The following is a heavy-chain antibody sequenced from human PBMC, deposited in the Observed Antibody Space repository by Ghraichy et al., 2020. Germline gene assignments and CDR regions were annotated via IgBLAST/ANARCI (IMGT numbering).Heavy chain of an antibody. CDR1: GGSVSSGSYY. CDR3: ARVAYSSGWYYFDY. J-gene: IGHJ4*02. Sequence: SQTLSLTCTVSGGSVSSGSYYWSWIRQPPGKGLEWIGYIYYSGSTNYNPSLKSRVTISVDTSKNQFSLKLSSVTAADTAVYYCARVAYSSGWYYFDYWGQGTLVTVSS. D-gene: IGHD6-19*01. V-gene: IGHV4-61*01. CDR2: IYYSGST.